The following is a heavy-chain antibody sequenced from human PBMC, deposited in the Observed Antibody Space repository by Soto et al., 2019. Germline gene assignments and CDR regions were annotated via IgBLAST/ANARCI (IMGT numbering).Heavy chain of an antibody. D-gene: IGHD3-22*01. CDR3: AGGDSSGYYYAYWYFDL. Sequence: QVQLQESGPGLVKPSETLSLTCTVSGGSVSSGSYYWSWIRQPPGKGLEWIGYIYYSGSTNYNPSLKSRVTISVDTAKNQFSLKLSSVTAADTAVYYCAGGDSSGYYYAYWYFDLWGRGTLVTVSS. CDR1: GGSVSSGSYY. J-gene: IGHJ2*01. V-gene: IGHV4-61*01. CDR2: IYYSGST.